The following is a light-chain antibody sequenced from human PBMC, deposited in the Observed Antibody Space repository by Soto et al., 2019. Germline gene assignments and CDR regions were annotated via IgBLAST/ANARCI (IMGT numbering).Light chain of an antibody. V-gene: IGLV2-14*03. CDR2: DVS. Sequence: QSALAQPASVSGSPGQSITISCTGTSSDVGSYNSVSWYQQYPGKAPTLMIHDVSNRPSGVSNRFSGSKSGNTASLTISGLQAEDEVDFYCSFFQTSSSYVLGGGPRVTVL. CDR3: SFFQTSSSYV. J-gene: IGLJ1*01. CDR1: SSDVGSYNS.